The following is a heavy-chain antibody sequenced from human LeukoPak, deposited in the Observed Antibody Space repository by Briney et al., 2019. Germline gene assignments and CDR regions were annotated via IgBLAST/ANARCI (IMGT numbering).Heavy chain of an antibody. J-gene: IGHJ4*02. V-gene: IGHV3-15*01. D-gene: IGHD3-9*01. CDR1: GFTFNDAW. Sequence: GGSLRLSCAAAGFTFNDAWMSWVRQAPGKGLEGVGRIKSKTDGGTIDYAAPVQDRFTISRDESRNTLYLQMNSLKTEDSGVYYCTILRLAASDHWGQGTLVTVSS. CDR2: IKSKTDGGTI. CDR3: TILRLAASDH.